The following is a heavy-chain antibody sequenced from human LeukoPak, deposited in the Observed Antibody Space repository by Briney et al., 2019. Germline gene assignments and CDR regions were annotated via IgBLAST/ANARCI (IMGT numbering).Heavy chain of an antibody. CDR1: GFTFDDYG. V-gene: IGHV3-20*04. J-gene: IGHJ6*03. D-gene: IGHD6-13*01. CDR3: ASSSWDYYYYMDV. Sequence: GGSLRLSCAASGFTFDDYGMSWVRQAPGKGLEWVSGINWNGGSTGYADSVKGRFTISRDNAKNSLYLQMNSLRAEDTALYYCASSSWDYYYYMDVWGKGTTVTVSS. CDR2: INWNGGST.